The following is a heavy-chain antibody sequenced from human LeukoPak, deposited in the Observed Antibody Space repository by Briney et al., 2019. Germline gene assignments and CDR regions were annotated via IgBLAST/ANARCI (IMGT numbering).Heavy chain of an antibody. J-gene: IGHJ3*02. CDR2: IKSETDGGTT. V-gene: IGHV3-15*01. CDR1: GFTFNNAW. Sequence: PGGSLRLSCAASGFTFNNAWMSWVRQAPGKGLEWVGRIKSETDGGTTDYGVPVQGRFTISRDDSKNTLYLQMNSLKTEDTAVYYCTTDLGQVALTPDAFDIWGQGTMVTVSS. CDR3: TTDLGQVALTPDAFDI. D-gene: IGHD3-16*01.